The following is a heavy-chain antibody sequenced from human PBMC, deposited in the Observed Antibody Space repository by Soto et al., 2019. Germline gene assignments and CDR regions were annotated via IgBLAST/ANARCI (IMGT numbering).Heavy chain of an antibody. J-gene: IGHJ4*02. CDR3: AKGFGNYGALDY. Sequence: QVHLVESGGGVVQPGRSLRLSCAASGFSFSTYGMHWVRQAPGKGLEWVAFISNDGSNKYYADSVKGRFTISRDNSKNSLYLQMNSLRAEDTAVYYCAKGFGNYGALDYWGQGTLVTVSS. D-gene: IGHD1-7*01. CDR1: GFSFSTYG. CDR2: ISNDGSNK. V-gene: IGHV3-30*18.